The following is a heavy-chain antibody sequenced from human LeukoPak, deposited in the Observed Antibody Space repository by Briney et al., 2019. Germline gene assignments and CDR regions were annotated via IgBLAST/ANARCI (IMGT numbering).Heavy chain of an antibody. V-gene: IGHV4-61*02. CDR2: PNPSGST. J-gene: IGHJ4*02. CDR1: GGSISSSDYY. Sequence: SETLSLTCTVSGGSISSSDYYWCWIRPSAGKGLEWIGRPNPSGSTYYNPSLKSRLTLSLDPSESQFSLKLSSVTAADTALYYCARGRPYGDYFDYWGQGTLVTVSS. CDR3: ARGRPYGDYFDY. D-gene: IGHD4-17*01.